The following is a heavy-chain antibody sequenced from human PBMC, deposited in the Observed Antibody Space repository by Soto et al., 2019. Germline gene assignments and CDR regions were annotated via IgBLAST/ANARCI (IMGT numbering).Heavy chain of an antibody. CDR2: ISRSGSPI. Sequence: QVQLVESGGGLVKPGGSLRLSCAASGFTFSDYYMSWIRQAPGKGLEWISYISRSGSPIYYADSVKGGFTISRDNAKNSFSVEITSLRAEDTAVYDCARMGCTTWYDFDYWGQGPLVTVSS. V-gene: IGHV3-11*01. J-gene: IGHJ4*02. D-gene: IGHD6-13*01. CDR3: ARMGCTTWYDFDY. CDR1: GFTFSDYY.